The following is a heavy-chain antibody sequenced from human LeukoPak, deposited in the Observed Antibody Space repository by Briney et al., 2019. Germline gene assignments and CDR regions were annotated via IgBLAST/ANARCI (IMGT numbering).Heavy chain of an antibody. CDR1: GFTFRKYA. J-gene: IGHJ6*02. CDR3: ASTTISPVGGMDV. CDR2: ISYDGSNK. Sequence: GGSLRLSCAASGFTFRKYAMHWVRQAPGKGLEWVAVISYDGSNKYYADSVKGRFTISRDSAKNSLYLQVNSLRAEDTAVYYCASTTISPVGGMDVWGQGTTVTVSS. V-gene: IGHV3-30-3*01. D-gene: IGHD2/OR15-2a*01.